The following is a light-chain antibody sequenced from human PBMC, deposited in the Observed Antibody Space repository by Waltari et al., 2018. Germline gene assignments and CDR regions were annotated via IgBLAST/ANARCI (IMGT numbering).Light chain of an antibody. CDR2: RNS. J-gene: IGLJ2*01. Sequence: SYELTQPVSVSVSLGQTATITCVGNMIGTKKVHWFQQKPGQAPVLVIHRNSNRPSGIPERFSASNSGNTATLTITRAQADDEADFYCQVWVTSIAFFGGGTKLTVL. V-gene: IGLV3-9*01. CDR1: MIGTKK. CDR3: QVWVTSIAF.